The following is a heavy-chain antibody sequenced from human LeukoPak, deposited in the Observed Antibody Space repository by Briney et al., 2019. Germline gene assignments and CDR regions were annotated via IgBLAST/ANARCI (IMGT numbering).Heavy chain of an antibody. D-gene: IGHD6-13*01. CDR2: IYYSGST. Sequence: PSETLFLTCTVSGGSISNYYWSWIRQPPGKELEWIGYIYYSGSTNYNPSLKSRVTISVDTSKNQFSLKLSSVTAADTAVYYCARVSYSSSWYTLNYYYYYYMDVWGKGTTVTVSS. J-gene: IGHJ6*03. CDR3: ARVSYSSSWYTLNYYYYYYMDV. CDR1: GGSISNYY. V-gene: IGHV4-59*12.